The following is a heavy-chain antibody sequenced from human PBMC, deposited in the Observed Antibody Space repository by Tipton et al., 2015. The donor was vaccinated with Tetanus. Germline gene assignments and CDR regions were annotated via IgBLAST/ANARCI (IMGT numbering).Heavy chain of an antibody. Sequence: QLVQSGGEVKKPGESLKISCKGSGYIFTNYWIGWVRQKPGKGLEWMVIIYPGDSDTRYSPSFQGHVTFSVDSSINTAYLQWSSLKASDTSMFYCARAHCSDGVCNFDFWGQGALVTVAS. V-gene: IGHV5-51*01. CDR3: ARAHCSDGVCNFDF. D-gene: IGHD2-15*01. J-gene: IGHJ4*02. CDR2: IYPGDSDT. CDR1: GYIFTNYW.